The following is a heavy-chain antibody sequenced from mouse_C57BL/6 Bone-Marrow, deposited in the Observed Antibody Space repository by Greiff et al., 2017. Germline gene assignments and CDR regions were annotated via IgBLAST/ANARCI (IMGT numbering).Heavy chain of an antibody. J-gene: IGHJ3*01. CDR1: GYTFTSSW. V-gene: IGHV1-59*01. D-gene: IGHD2-3*01. CDR2: IDPSDSYT. CDR3: ARKEIYDGYYGFAY. Sequence: VQLQQPGAELVRPGTSVKLSCKASGYTFTSSWMHWVKHRPGQGLEWIGVIDPSDSYTNYNQKFKGKATLTVDTSSSTAYMQLSSLTSEDSAVYYCARKEIYDGYYGFAYWGQGTLVTVSA.